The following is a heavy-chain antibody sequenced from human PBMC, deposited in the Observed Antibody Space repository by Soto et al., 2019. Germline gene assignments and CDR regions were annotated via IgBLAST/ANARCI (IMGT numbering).Heavy chain of an antibody. Sequence: SETLSLTCTVSGGSISSGEYYWSLIRQSPGKGLEWIGYNYYSGSTYYNPSLNSRVTISLDTSKNQFSLKLSSVTAADTAVYYCARERVPAFIHHTWFDPWGQGTLVTVSS. J-gene: IGHJ5*02. CDR2: NYYSGST. D-gene: IGHD2-2*02. CDR1: GGSISSGEYY. CDR3: ARERVPAFIHHTWFDP. V-gene: IGHV4-30-4*01.